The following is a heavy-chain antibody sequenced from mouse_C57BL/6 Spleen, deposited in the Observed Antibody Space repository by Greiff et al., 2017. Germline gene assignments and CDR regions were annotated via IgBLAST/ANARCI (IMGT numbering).Heavy chain of an antibody. Sequence: QVQLQQSGPELVKPGASVKISCKASGYAFSSSWMNWVKQRPGKGLEWIGRIDPGDGDTNYNGKFKGKATLTADKSASTAYMQLSSLTSEDSAVYFCSKGDTTVVDYFDYWGQGTTLTVSS. CDR2: IDPGDGDT. V-gene: IGHV1-82*01. CDR1: GYAFSSSW. CDR3: SKGDTTVVDYFDY. J-gene: IGHJ2*01. D-gene: IGHD1-1*01.